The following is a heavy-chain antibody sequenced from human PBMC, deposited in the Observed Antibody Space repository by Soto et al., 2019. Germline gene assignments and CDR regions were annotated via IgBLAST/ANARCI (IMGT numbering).Heavy chain of an antibody. CDR2: INHSGST. D-gene: IGHD1-7*01. CDR3: ARGLELELLWFDP. Sequence: SETLSLTCAVYGGSFSGYYWSWIRQPPGKGLEWIGEINHSGSTNYNPSLKSRVTISVDTSKNQFSLKLSSVTAADTAVYYCARGLELELLWFDPWGQGTLVTVSS. V-gene: IGHV4-34*01. CDR1: GGSFSGYY. J-gene: IGHJ5*02.